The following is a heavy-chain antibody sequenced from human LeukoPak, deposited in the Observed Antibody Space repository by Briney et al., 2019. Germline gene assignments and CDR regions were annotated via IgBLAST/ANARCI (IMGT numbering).Heavy chain of an antibody. D-gene: IGHD2-2*01. CDR1: GYTFTVYY. CDR3: ARVPAAMDWFDP. CDR2: INPNSGGT. Sequence: AASVKVSCKASGYTFTVYYMHWVRQAPGQGLEWMGWINPNSGGTNYAQKFQGRVTMTRDTSISTAYMELSRLRSDDTAVYYCARVPAAMDWFDPWGQGTLVTVSS. J-gene: IGHJ5*02. V-gene: IGHV1-2*02.